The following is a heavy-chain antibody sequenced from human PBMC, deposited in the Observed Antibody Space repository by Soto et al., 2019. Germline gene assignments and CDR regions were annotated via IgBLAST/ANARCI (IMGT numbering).Heavy chain of an antibody. CDR1: GFTFSIYS. CDR2: ISSSSSAI. J-gene: IGHJ4*02. Sequence: GGSLRLSCSASGFTFSIYSMNWFRQAPGKGLEWVSYISSSSSAIYYADSVKGRFTISRDNAKNSLYLQMNSLSDEDTAVYYCARDLRADYWGQGTLVTVSS. V-gene: IGHV3-48*02. D-gene: IGHD3-16*01. CDR3: ARDLRADY.